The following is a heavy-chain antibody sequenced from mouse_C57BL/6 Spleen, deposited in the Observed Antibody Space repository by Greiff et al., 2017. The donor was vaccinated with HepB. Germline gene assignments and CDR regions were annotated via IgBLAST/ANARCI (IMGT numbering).Heavy chain of an antibody. CDR1: GFTFSDYG. Sequence: EVKLVESGGGLVKPGGSLTLSCAASGFTFSDYGMHWVRQAPAKGLEWVAYIRSGSSTIYYADTVKGRFTISRDNAKNTLFLQMTSLRSEDTDMYYCARPDYDYDPYYFDDWGQGTTLTVSS. CDR3: ARPDYDYDPYYFDD. CDR2: IRSGSSTI. V-gene: IGHV5-17*01. J-gene: IGHJ2*01. D-gene: IGHD2-4*01.